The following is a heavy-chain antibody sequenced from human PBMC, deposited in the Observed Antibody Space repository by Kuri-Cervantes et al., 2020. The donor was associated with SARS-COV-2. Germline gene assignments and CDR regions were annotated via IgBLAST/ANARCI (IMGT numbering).Heavy chain of an antibody. Sequence: GESLKISCAASGFTFSSYSMNWVRQAPGKGLEWVSSISSSSSYIYYADSVKGRFTISRDNAKNSLYLQMNSLRAEDTALYYCAKASGPTYYYDTSGLDYWGQGTLVTVSS. V-gene: IGHV3-21*04. D-gene: IGHD3-22*01. CDR3: AKASGPTYYYDTSGLDY. CDR2: ISSSSSYI. CDR1: GFTFSSYS. J-gene: IGHJ4*02.